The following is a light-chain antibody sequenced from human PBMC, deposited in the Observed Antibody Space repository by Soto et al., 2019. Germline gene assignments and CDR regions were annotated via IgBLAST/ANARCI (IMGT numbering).Light chain of an antibody. V-gene: IGLV2-14*01. CDR2: DVT. Sequence: QSVLTQPASGSGSPGQSIGISCTGTSGDIGGYNYVSWYQQRPGKAPKLIIYDVTNRPSGVSDRFSGSKSGNTASLTISGLQAEDEADYYCSSYTSSSTPYVFGTGTKVTVL. CDR3: SSYTSSSTPYV. J-gene: IGLJ1*01. CDR1: SGDIGGYNY.